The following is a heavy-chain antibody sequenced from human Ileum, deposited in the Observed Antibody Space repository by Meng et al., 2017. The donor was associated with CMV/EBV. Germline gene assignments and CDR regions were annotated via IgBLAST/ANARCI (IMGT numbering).Heavy chain of an antibody. D-gene: IGHD4-17*01. CDR2: INHSGST. J-gene: IGHJ1*01. CDR3: ATRRTPYGDYEYFQH. V-gene: IGHV4-34*01. Sequence: QVPTTPWAARLLKPSETLSLTCAVYVGSFSGYYWNWIRQPPGRGLEWIGEINHSGSTNYNPSLKSRVTISVDTSKNQFSLKLSSVTAADTAVYYCATRRTPYGDYEYFQHWGQGTLVTVSS. CDR1: VGSFSGYY.